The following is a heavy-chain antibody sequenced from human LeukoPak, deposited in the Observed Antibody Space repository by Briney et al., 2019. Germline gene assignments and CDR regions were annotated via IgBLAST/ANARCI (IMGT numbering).Heavy chain of an antibody. CDR2: KSYDGSNK. V-gene: IGHV3-30*04. J-gene: IGHJ4*02. CDR1: GFTFSSYA. Sequence: PGGSLRLSCAASGFTFSSYAMHWVRQAPGKGLEWVAVKSYDGSNKYYADSVKGRFTISRDNSKNTLYLQMNSLRAEDTAVYYCAGGHATDYWGQGTLVTVSS. CDR3: AGGHATDY.